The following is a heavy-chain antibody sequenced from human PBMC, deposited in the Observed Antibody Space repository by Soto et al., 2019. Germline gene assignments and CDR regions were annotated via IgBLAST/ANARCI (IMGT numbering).Heavy chain of an antibody. V-gene: IGHV3-7*03. D-gene: IGHD6-25*01. Sequence: GGSLRFSCAASGFTFSSYWMSWVRQAPGKGLEWVANIKQDGSEKYYVDSVKGRFTISRDNAKNSLYLQMNSLRAEDTAVYYCERSAHSDAFDIWGQGTMVTVSS. CDR1: GFTFSSYW. CDR3: ERSAHSDAFDI. CDR2: IKQDGSEK. J-gene: IGHJ3*02.